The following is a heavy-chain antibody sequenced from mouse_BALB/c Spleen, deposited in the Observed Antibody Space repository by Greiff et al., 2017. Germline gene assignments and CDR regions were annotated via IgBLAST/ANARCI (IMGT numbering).Heavy chain of an antibody. CDR1: GFAFSSYD. J-gene: IGHJ4*01. CDR3: ARQGNLYAMDY. D-gene: IGHD2-1*01. CDR2: ISSGGGST. V-gene: IGHV5-12-1*01. Sequence: EVQGVESGGGLVKPGGSLKLSCAASGFAFSSYDMSWVRQTPEKRLEWVAYISSGGGSTYYPDTVKGRFTISRDNAKNTLYLQMSSLKSEDTAMYYCARQGNLYAMDYWGQGTSVTVSS.